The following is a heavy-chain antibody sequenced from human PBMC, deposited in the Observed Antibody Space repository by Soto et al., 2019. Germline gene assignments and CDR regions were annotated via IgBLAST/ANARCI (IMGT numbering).Heavy chain of an antibody. Sequence: GESLKISCKGSGYSFAGYWITWVRQKPGKGLEWMGRIDPSDSQTYYSPSFRGHVTISVTKSITTVFLQWSSLRASDTAMYYCARQIYDSDTGPNFQYYFEAWGQGTLVTLSS. J-gene: IGHJ4*02. CDR3: ARQIYDSDTGPNFQYYFEA. V-gene: IGHV5-10-1*01. CDR2: IDPSDSQT. CDR1: GYSFAGYW. D-gene: IGHD3-22*01.